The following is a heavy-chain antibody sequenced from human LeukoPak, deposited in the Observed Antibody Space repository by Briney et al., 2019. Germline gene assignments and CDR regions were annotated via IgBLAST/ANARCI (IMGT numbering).Heavy chain of an antibody. J-gene: IGHJ2*01. CDR2: IYYSGST. V-gene: IGHV4-59*08. CDR1: GGSISSYY. CDR3: ARHSVVVVPAAMHWYFDL. D-gene: IGHD2-2*01. Sequence: PSETLSLTCTISGGSISSYYWSWIRQPPGKGLEWIGYIYYSGSTNHNPSLKSRVTISVDTSNNQFSLTLNSVTAADTAVYYCARHSVVVVPAAMHWYFDLWGRGTLVTVSS.